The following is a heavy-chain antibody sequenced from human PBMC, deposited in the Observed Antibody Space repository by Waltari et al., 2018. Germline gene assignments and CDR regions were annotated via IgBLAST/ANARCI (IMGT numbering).Heavy chain of an antibody. CDR2: ISGTTTT. Sequence: AASGFTFSTYNMNWVRQAPGKGLEWVSYISGTTTTYYADYVKGRFTISRDNAKNSLYLQMNSLRAEDTALYYCARGRNGYIQDVFDIWGQGTMVSVSS. CDR3: ARGRNGYIQDVFDI. CDR1: GFTFSTYN. J-gene: IGHJ3*02. V-gene: IGHV3-48*01. D-gene: IGHD5-12*01.